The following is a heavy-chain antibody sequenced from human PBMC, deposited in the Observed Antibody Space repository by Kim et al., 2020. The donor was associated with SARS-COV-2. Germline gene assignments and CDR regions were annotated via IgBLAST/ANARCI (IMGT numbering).Heavy chain of an antibody. Sequence: AVSVKSRININPDTSKNQFSLQLNSVTPEDTAVYYCARELGLPLGGYFDYWGQGTLVTVSS. J-gene: IGHJ4*02. CDR3: ARELGLPLGGYFDY. V-gene: IGHV6-1*01. D-gene: IGHD2-15*01.